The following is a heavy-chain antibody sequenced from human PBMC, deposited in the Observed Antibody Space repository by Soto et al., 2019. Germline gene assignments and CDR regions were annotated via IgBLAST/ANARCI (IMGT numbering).Heavy chain of an antibody. CDR1: GFTFSSYS. CDR3: ARDPSDCSSTSCWGYYALDV. CDR2: ISSSGTYI. V-gene: IGHV3-21*01. J-gene: IGHJ6*02. D-gene: IGHD2-2*01. Sequence: GGSLRLSCAASGFTFSSYSMNWVRQAPGKGLEWVSSISSSGTYIHYADSLKGRFTISRDNAKNSLYLQMISLRAEDTAVYYCARDPSDCSSTSCWGYYALDVWGQGTTVTVSS.